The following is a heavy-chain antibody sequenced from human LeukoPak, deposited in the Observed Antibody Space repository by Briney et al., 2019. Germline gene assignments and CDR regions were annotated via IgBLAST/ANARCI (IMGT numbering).Heavy chain of an antibody. J-gene: IGHJ4*02. D-gene: IGHD4-17*01. Sequence: GGSLRLSCAASGFTFSSYSMNWVRQAPGKGLEWVPSISSSSSYIYYADSVKGRFTISRDNAKNSLYLQMNSLRAEDTAVYYCARQWTAYGDYIWPVDYWGQGTLVTVSS. CDR3: ARQWTAYGDYIWPVDY. CDR2: ISSSSSYI. V-gene: IGHV3-21*01. CDR1: GFTFSSYS.